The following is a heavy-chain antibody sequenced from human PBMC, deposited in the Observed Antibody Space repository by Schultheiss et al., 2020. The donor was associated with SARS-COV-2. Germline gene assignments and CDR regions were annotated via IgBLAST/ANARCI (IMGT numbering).Heavy chain of an antibody. V-gene: IGHV3-23*01. CDR1: GFTFSSYG. Sequence: GGSLRLSCAASGFTFSSYGMNWVRQAPGKGLEWVSAISSSGGSTYYADSVKGRFTISRDNSKNTLYLQMNSLRAEDTAVYYCAKYYYDSSGYYYFDYWGQGTLVTVSS. J-gene: IGHJ4*02. D-gene: IGHD3-22*01. CDR2: ISSSGGST. CDR3: AKYYYDSSGYYYFDY.